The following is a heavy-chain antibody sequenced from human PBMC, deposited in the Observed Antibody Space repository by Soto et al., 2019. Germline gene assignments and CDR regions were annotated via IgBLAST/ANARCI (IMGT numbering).Heavy chain of an antibody. CDR3: ARRSSSSWYGWFDP. D-gene: IGHD6-13*01. V-gene: IGHV4-34*01. CDR2: INHSGST. CDR1: GGSFSGYY. Sequence: SETLSLTCAVYGGSFSGYYWSWIRQPPGKGLEWIGEINHSGSTNYNPSLKSRVTISVDTSKNQFSLKLSSVTAADTAVYYCARRSSSSWYGWFDPWGQGTLVTVSS. J-gene: IGHJ5*02.